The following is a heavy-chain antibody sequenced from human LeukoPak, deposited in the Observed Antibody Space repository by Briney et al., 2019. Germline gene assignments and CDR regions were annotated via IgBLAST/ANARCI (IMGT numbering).Heavy chain of an antibody. V-gene: IGHV4-34*12. CDR3: ARAVGATTYWGFDY. D-gene: IGHD1-26*01. CDR1: GGSFSGYY. J-gene: IGHJ4*02. CDR2: IIHSGNT. Sequence: SETLSLTCAVDGGSFSGYYWSWIRQSPGKGLEWIGEIIHSGNTNYNPSLKSRVTMSLDTSKNQFSLRLTSVTAADTAVYYCARAVGATTYWGFDYWGRGTLVTVSS.